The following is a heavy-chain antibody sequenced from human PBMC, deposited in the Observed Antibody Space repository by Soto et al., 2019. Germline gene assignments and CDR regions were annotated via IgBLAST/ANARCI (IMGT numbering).Heavy chain of an antibody. CDR2: VSGSGGST. D-gene: IGHD3-10*01. V-gene: IGHV3-23*01. J-gene: IGHJ5*01. Sequence: EVQLLESGGGLVQPGGSLRLSCAASGFTFSSYAMSWVRQAPGKGLEWISAVSGSGGSTYYADSVKGRFTISRDNSKDTMYLQRHNLSAEDTAVYYCAKPPDYNWIDYWGQRTLVTVSS. CDR3: AKPPDYNWIDY. CDR1: GFTFSSYA.